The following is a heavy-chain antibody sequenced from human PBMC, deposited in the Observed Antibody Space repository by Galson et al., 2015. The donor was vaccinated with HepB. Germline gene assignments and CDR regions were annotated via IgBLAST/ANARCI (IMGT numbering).Heavy chain of an antibody. D-gene: IGHD3-22*01. V-gene: IGHV3-21*04. CDR3: ARDLGYYDSSGYSYHAFDI. J-gene: IGHJ3*02. CDR1: GFSCSSYS. CDR2: IAPSGAIL. Sequence: SLRLSCAPSGFSCSSYSMKWVRQAPGKGLEGVAAIAPSGAILYYADSVKGRFTVSRDSAKNSLYLQMNSLRSEDTAVYYCARDLGYYDSSGYSYHAFDIWGQGTMVTVSS.